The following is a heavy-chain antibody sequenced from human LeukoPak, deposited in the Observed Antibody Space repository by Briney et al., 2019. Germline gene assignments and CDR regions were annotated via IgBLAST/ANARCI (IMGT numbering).Heavy chain of an antibody. CDR1: GFIFSSYW. V-gene: IGHV3-7*04. Sequence: GGSLRLSCAASGFIFSSYWMNWVRQAPGKGLEWVANINQDGSEKNYVDSVKGRLTISRDNAKNSLYLQMNSLRAEDTAVYYCARYPSGYDRGFDYWGQGTLVTVSS. CDR3: ARYPSGYDRGFDY. CDR2: INQDGSEK. J-gene: IGHJ4*02. D-gene: IGHD5-12*01.